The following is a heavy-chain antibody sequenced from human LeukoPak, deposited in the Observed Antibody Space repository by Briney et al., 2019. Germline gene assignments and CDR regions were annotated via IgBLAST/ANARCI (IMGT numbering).Heavy chain of an antibody. J-gene: IGHJ4*02. V-gene: IGHV1-2*06. Sequence: ASVKVSCKASGYTFTGYYMHWVRQAPGQGLEWMGRINPNSGGTNYAQKFQGRVTMTRDTSISTAYMELSRLRSDDTAVYYCARSVVVVVAATHFDYWSQGTLVTVSS. CDR1: GYTFTGYY. CDR2: INPNSGGT. D-gene: IGHD2-15*01. CDR3: ARSVVVVVAATHFDY.